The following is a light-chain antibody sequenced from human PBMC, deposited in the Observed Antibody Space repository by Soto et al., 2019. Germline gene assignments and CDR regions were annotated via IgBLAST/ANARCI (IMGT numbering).Light chain of an antibody. V-gene: IGKV3-20*01. J-gene: IGKJ2*01. CDR2: GAS. Sequence: EIVLTQSPGTLSLSPGETATLSCRASQSVSSTYLAWYQQKPGQAPRLLIYGASSMATGIPDRCSGSGSGTDFSLPISRLEPEDFAVYYCQQYGSSPYAFGQGTKLAIK. CDR1: QSVSSTY. CDR3: QQYGSSPYA.